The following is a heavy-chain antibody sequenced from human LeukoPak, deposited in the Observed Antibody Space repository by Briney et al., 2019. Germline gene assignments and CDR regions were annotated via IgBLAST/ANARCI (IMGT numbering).Heavy chain of an antibody. D-gene: IGHD6-13*01. CDR2: IYYSGST. Sequence: SETLSLTCAVSGYSISSSNWWGWIRQPPGKGLEWIGYIYYSGSTNYNPSLKSRVTMSVDTSKNQFSLKLSSVTALDTAVYYCARSKQLVGRFDYWGQGTLVTVSS. J-gene: IGHJ4*02. CDR1: GYSISSSNW. V-gene: IGHV4-28*06. CDR3: ARSKQLVGRFDY.